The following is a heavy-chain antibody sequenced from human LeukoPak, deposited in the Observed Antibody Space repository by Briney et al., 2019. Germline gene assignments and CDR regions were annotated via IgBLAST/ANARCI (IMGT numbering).Heavy chain of an antibody. V-gene: IGHV4-39*01. CDR2: IYYSGST. CDR1: GGPVSSSIYY. Sequence: PSETLSLTCTVSGGPVSSSIYYWGWIRQPPGKGLEWIGSIYYSGSTSYNPSLKSRVTISVDTSNNLFSLKLTSVTAADTPGYYCASRNDILTGYVFDFWGQGTLVTVSS. CDR3: ASRNDILTGYVFDF. J-gene: IGHJ4*02. D-gene: IGHD3-9*01.